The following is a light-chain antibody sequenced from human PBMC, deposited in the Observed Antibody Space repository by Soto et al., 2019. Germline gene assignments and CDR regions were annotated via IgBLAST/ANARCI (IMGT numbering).Light chain of an antibody. Sequence: QSVLTQPPSASGTPGQRVTISCSGSSYNIGSNTVNWYQQLPGTAPKLLIYTNDQRPSGVPDRCSGSRSGTSASLAISGLQFEDEADYHCSSWDDNLDAVVFGAGTKVTVL. CDR1: SYNIGSNT. V-gene: IGLV1-44*01. CDR3: SSWDDNLDAVV. CDR2: TND. J-gene: IGLJ1*01.